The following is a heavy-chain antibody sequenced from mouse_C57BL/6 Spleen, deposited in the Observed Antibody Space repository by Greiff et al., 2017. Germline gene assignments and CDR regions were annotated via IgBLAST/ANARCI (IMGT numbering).Heavy chain of an antibody. V-gene: IGHV1-26*01. J-gene: IGHJ3*01. CDR3: AREDYDVPAWFAY. D-gene: IGHD2-4*01. Sequence: EVQLQQSGPELVKPGASVKISCKASGYTFTDYYMNWVKQSHGKSLEWIGDINPNNGGTSYNQKFKGKATLTVDKSSSTAYMELRSLTSEDSAVYYCAREDYDVPAWFAYWGQGTLVTVSA. CDR1: GYTFTDYY. CDR2: INPNNGGT.